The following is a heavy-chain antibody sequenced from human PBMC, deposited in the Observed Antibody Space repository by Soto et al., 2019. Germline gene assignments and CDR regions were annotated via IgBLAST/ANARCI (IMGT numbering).Heavy chain of an antibody. CDR1: AYTFTSYD. CDR3: ARGPRNWGVDY. D-gene: IGHD7-27*01. CDR2: MNPNNGNT. Sequence: ASVKVSRKAAAYTFTSYDINCVRQATGQDFEWMGWMNPNNGNTAYAQKFQGRVTMTRDTSKSTAFMELSSLTSEDTAVYYCARGPRNWGVDYWGQGTLVTVSS. J-gene: IGHJ4*02. V-gene: IGHV1-8*02.